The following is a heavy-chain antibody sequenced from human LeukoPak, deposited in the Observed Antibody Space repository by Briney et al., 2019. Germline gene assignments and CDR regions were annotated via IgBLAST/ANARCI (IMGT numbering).Heavy chain of an antibody. J-gene: IGHJ3*02. V-gene: IGHV3-21*06. Sequence: GGSLRLFCAASGFTFSSYTMNWVRQAPGKGLEWVSSISSSSSYIYYADSVKGRFTISRDNAKNSLYLQMNSLRAEDTAVYYCARDAYDILTGYYKWAFDIWGQGTMVTVSS. CDR2: ISSSSSYI. CDR1: GFTFSSYT. D-gene: IGHD3-9*01. CDR3: ARDAYDILTGYYKWAFDI.